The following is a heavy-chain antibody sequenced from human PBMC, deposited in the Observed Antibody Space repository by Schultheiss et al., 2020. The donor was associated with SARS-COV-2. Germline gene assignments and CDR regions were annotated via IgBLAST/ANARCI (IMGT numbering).Heavy chain of an antibody. V-gene: IGHV4-61*01. CDR3: ARVRSIAARPQWFDP. CDR2: IYYSGST. Sequence: SETLSLTCTVSGGSVSSGSYYWSWIRQPPGKGLEWIGYIYYSGSTNYNPSLKSRVTISVDTSKNQFSLKLSSVTAADTAVYYCARVRSIAARPQWFDPWGQGTLVTVSS. CDR1: GGSVSSGSYY. D-gene: IGHD6-6*01. J-gene: IGHJ5*02.